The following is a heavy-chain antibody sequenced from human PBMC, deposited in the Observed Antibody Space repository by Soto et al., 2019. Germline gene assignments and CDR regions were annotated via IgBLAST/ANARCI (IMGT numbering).Heavy chain of an antibody. CDR1: GGSFRGFY. V-gene: IGHV4-34*01. CDR2: INHSGTT. J-gene: IGHJ6*02. CDR3: ARADRTLVTSYGLDV. Sequence: SETLSLTCAVSGGSFRGFYWAWIRQPPGEGLEWIGEINHSGTTNFNPSLRSRLTISLDSSKKHFSLKLTSMTAADAAVYYCARADRTLVTSYGLDVWGQGTTVTVSS. D-gene: IGHD2-21*02.